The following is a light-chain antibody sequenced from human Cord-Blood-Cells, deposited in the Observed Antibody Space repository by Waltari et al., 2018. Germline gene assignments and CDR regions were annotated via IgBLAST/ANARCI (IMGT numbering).Light chain of an antibody. CDR2: GAS. V-gene: IGKV3-20*01. CDR1: QSVSSSY. CDR3: QQYGSSPLT. J-gene: IGKJ4*01. Sequence: EIVSTQSPATLSLFPGESATLSCRASQSVSSSYLAWYQQKPGQAPRLLIYGASTRATGSPDRFSGSGSETDFTLTISRLEPEDFAVYYCQQYGSSPLTFGGGTKVEIK.